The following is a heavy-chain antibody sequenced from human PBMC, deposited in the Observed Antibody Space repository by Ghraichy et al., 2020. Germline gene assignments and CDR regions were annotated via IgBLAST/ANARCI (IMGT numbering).Heavy chain of an antibody. CDR1: GGTFSSYA. V-gene: IGHV1-69*13. J-gene: IGHJ6*03. CDR3: ASLGYCSGGSCYYYMDV. CDR2: IIPIFGTA. D-gene: IGHD2-15*01. Sequence: SVKVSCKASGGTFSSYAISWVRQAPGQGLEWMGGIIPIFGTANYAQKFQGRVTITADESTSTAYMELSSLRSEDTAVYYCASLGYCSGGSCYYYMDVWGKGTTVTVSS.